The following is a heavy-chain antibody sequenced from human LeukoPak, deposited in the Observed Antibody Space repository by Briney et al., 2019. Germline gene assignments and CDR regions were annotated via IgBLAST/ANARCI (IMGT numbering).Heavy chain of an antibody. V-gene: IGHV3-7*01. Sequence: PGGSLRLSCAASGFTFSRYWMGWVRQAPGKGLEWVASIKQDGGEKYYVDSVKGRFTVSRDNAKNSVYVQMNRLRVEDTAIYYCARDADLGATISGAFDIWGQGRKVTVSS. J-gene: IGHJ3*02. CDR3: ARDADLGATISGAFDI. D-gene: IGHD5-24*01. CDR1: GFTFSRYW. CDR2: IKQDGGEK.